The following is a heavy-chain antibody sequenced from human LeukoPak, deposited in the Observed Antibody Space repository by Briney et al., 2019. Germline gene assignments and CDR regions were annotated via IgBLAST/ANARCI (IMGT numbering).Heavy chain of an antibody. CDR2: INHSEST. CDR1: AGSFSGYY. V-gene: IGHV4-34*01. CDR3: ARDQGRIIDYYYYGMDV. D-gene: IGHD2-15*01. J-gene: IGHJ6*02. Sequence: SETLSLTCAVDAGSFSGYYWSWIRQPSGKGREWIGEINHSESTNYNPSLKSRVTISVDTSKNQFSLKLSSVTAADTAVYYCARDQGRIIDYYYYGMDVWGQGTTVTVSS.